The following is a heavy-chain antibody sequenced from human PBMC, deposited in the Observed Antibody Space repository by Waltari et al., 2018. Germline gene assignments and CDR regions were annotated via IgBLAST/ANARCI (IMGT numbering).Heavy chain of an antibody. Sequence: QVLLVLTGAEVREPGASVKVCCKASGYTFINRYIHWVRQAPGQGLEWMGWINPKTGDTTYARKFPGRVTMTIDTPVSTANMDLSSLTSDDTALYYCATSYGVLRFDFWGQGTLVTVSS. D-gene: IGHD3-16*01. CDR2: INPKTGDT. CDR1: GYTFINRY. CDR3: ATSYGVLRFDF. V-gene: IGHV1-2*02. J-gene: IGHJ4*02.